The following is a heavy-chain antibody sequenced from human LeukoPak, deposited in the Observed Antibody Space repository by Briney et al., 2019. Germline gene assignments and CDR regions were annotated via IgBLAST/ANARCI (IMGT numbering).Heavy chain of an antibody. Sequence: PSETLSLTCAVYGGSFSSYSWSWIRQPPGKGLEWMGEINHSGSTNYNPSLKSRVNISVDTSKNQFSLKLSSVTAADTAVYYCARGFLSVAGYYYYGMDVWGQGTTVTVSS. CDR3: ARGFLSVAGYYYYGMDV. J-gene: IGHJ6*02. CDR2: INHSGST. D-gene: IGHD6-19*01. V-gene: IGHV4-34*01. CDR1: GGSFSSYS.